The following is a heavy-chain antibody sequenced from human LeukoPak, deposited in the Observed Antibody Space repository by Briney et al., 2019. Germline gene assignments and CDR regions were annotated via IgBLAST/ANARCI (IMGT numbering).Heavy chain of an antibody. CDR3: AKGGALDP. V-gene: IGHV3-23*01. D-gene: IGHD3-16*01. Sequence: GGSLRLSCAASGFTFSSHAMSWVRQAAGTGPEWVSVISASGDSTYYADAVKGRFTISRDNSKNTLWLQMNSLRVEDTAVYYCAKGGALDPWGQGTLVTVSS. CDR1: GFTFSSHA. CDR2: ISASGDST. J-gene: IGHJ5*02.